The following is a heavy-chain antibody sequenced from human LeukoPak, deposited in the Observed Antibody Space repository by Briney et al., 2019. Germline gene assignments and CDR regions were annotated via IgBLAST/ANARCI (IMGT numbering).Heavy chain of an antibody. Sequence: GASVKVSCKASGYTFTSYDINWVRQATGQGLEWMGWTNPNSGNTGYAQKFQGRVTMTRNTSISTAYMELSSLRSEDTAVYYCARAPGIAVAGTHYYYYMDVWGKGTTVTVSS. D-gene: IGHD6-19*01. J-gene: IGHJ6*03. CDR2: TNPNSGNT. CDR1: GYTFTSYD. V-gene: IGHV1-8*01. CDR3: ARAPGIAVAGTHYYYYMDV.